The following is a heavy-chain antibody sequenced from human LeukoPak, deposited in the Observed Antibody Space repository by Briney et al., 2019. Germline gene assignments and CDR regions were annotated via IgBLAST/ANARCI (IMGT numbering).Heavy chain of an antibody. CDR3: ARAAGYSSSWYKDAFDI. Sequence: GGSLRLSCAASGFTFSSYAMHWVRQAPGKGLEWVAVISYDGSNKYYADSVKGRFTISRDNSKNTLYLQMNSLRAEDTAVYYCARAAGYSSSWYKDAFDIWGQGTMVTVSS. J-gene: IGHJ3*02. V-gene: IGHV3-30-3*01. D-gene: IGHD6-13*01. CDR2: ISYDGSNK. CDR1: GFTFSSYA.